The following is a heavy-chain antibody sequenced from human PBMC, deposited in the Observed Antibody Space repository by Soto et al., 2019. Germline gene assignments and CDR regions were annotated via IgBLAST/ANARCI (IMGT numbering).Heavy chain of an antibody. CDR2: IYYSGST. CDR3: ARDGEGGSGSYVY. CDR1: GGSISSYY. J-gene: IGHJ4*02. V-gene: IGHV4-59*01. D-gene: IGHD3-10*01. Sequence: QVQLQESGPGLVKPSETLSLTCTVSGGSISSYYWSWIRQPPGKGLEWIGYIYYSGSTNYNPSLKSRVTISVDTSKNQFSLKRSSVTAADTAVYYCARDGEGGSGSYVYWGQGTLVTVSS.